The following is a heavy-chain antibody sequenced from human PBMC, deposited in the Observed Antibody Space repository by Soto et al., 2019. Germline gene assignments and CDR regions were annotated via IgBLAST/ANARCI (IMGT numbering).Heavy chain of an antibody. Sequence: GASVKVCCKASGYTFTSYDINWVRQATGQGLEWMGWMNPNSGNTGYAQKFQGRVTMTRNTSISTAYMELSSLRSEDTAVYYCARGRRARDILTVLCYYYYYIVVWCKGTTVTVSS. CDR2: MNPNSGNT. CDR1: GYTFTSYD. CDR3: ARGRRARDILTVLCYYYYYIVV. D-gene: IGHD3-9*01. V-gene: IGHV1-8*01. J-gene: IGHJ6*03.